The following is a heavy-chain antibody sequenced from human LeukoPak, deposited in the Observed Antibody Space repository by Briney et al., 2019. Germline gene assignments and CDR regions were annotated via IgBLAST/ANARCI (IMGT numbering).Heavy chain of an antibody. CDR2: TIPMFDTA. CDR1: GGTFSSYA. CDR3: ATARDVDTAMLY. D-gene: IGHD5-18*01. Sequence: SVKVSCKTSGGTFSSYAISWVRQAPGQGLEWMGGTIPMFDTANYAHKFQGRVTITADESTSTTYMELSSLRSEDTAVYYCATARDVDTAMLYWGQGTLVTVSS. J-gene: IGHJ4*02. V-gene: IGHV1-69*13.